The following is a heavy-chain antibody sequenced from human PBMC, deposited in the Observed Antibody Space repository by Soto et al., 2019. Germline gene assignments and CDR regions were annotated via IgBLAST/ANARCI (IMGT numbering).Heavy chain of an antibody. V-gene: IGHV3-73*01. J-gene: IGHJ4*02. Sequence: GGSLRLSCAASGFKFSDSAMHWVRQASGKGLEWIARIRSKANSYLIAYDESVRGRFIISRDDSKNTAYLQMNDLKTEDTATYYCARGGGMGLNDYWGQGTLVTVSS. CDR1: GFKFSDSA. D-gene: IGHD1-26*01. CDR3: ARGGGMGLNDY. CDR2: IRSKANSYLI.